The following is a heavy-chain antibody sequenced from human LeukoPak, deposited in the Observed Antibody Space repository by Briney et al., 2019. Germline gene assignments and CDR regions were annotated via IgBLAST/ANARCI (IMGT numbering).Heavy chain of an antibody. D-gene: IGHD6-19*01. CDR3: ARDQWLDY. V-gene: IGHV3-48*01. CDR2: MGTSGNTI. J-gene: IGHJ4*02. CDR1: GFTFGGYI. Sequence: GGSLRLSCAASGFTFGGYIMNWVRQAPGKGLEWVSFMGTSGNTIYYADSVKGRFTVSRDNAKNSLYLQMNSLRAEDTAVYYCARDQWLDYWGQGTLVTVSS.